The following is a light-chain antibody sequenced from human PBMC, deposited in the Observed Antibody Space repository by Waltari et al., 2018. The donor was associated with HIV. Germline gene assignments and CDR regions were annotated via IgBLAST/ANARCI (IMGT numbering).Light chain of an antibody. CDR2: EVT. CDR3: CSYAGSGLV. CDR1: SRDVGAYTL. Sequence: QSALTQSASVSGSPGQSITLSCTGTSRDVGAYTLVSWYQQHPGEVPKLLIYEVTKRPSGVSTRFSGSKSGNTASLTISGLQAEDEADYYCCSYAGSGLVFGGGTKLTVL. V-gene: IGLV2-23*02. J-gene: IGLJ3*02.